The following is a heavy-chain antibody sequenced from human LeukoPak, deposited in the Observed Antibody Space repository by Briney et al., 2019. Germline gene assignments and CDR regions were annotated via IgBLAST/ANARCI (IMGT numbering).Heavy chain of an antibody. V-gene: IGHV1-3*01. J-gene: IGHJ5*02. CDR1: GYTFTSYG. Sequence: ASVKVSCKASGYTFTSYGISWVRQAPGQGLEWMGWINAGNGNTKYSQKFQGRVTITRDTSASTAYMELSSLRSEDTAVYYCARGVSGYCDWFDPWGQGTLVTVSS. CDR3: ARGVSGYCDWFDP. CDR2: INAGNGNT. D-gene: IGHD3-22*01.